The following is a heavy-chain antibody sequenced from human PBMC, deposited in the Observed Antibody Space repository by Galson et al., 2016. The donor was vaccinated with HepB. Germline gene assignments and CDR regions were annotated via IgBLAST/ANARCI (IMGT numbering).Heavy chain of an antibody. CDR1: GFTFSDYY. CDR3: ARDWTGYSNGGWFDP. J-gene: IGHJ5*02. V-gene: IGHV3-11*01. D-gene: IGHD6-19*01. Sequence: SLRLSCAASGFTFSDYYMTWIRQAPGKGLEWVAYISSSGRTTYYADSVKGRFTISRDNPKTSLYLQMNSLRVEATAVYYSARDWTGYSNGGWFDPWGRGTLVTVSS. CDR2: ISSSGRTT.